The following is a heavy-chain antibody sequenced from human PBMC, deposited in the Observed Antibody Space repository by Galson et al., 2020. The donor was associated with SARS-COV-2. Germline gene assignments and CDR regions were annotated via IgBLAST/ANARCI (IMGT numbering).Heavy chain of an antibody. J-gene: IGHJ6*02. CDR3: ATAKILGYYYYGMDV. CDR2: FDPEDGET. Sequence: ASVKVSCKVSGYTLTELSMHWVRQAPGKGPEWMGGFDPEDGETIYAQKFQDRVTMTEDTPTDTAYMELSSLRSEDPAVYYCATAKILGYYYYGMDVWGQGTTVTVSS. CDR1: GYTLTELS. V-gene: IGHV1-24*01. D-gene: IGHD3-16*01.